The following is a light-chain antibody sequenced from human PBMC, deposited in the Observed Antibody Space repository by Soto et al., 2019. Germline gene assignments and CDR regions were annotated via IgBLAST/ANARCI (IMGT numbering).Light chain of an antibody. CDR1: QSFRGL. CDR3: QQRHMWPIT. CDR2: DAY. V-gene: IGKV3-11*01. J-gene: IGKJ5*01. Sequence: EVVLTQSPVTLSLSPGERATLSCRASQSFRGLLAWYQQKPGQAPRLLIYDAYNRGTGIPPRFSGSGSGTDLTLTISSLGPEVSAVYYCQQRHMWPITFGQGTRLENK.